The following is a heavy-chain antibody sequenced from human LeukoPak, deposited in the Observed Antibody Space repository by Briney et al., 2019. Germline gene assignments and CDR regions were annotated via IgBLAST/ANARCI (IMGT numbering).Heavy chain of an antibody. CDR3: TAYCGGDCYPENWYFDL. D-gene: IGHD2-21*01. Sequence: SETLSLTCTVSGGSISSYYRSWIRQPPGKGLEWIGYIYYSGSTNYNPSLKSRVTISVDTSKNQLSLKLSSVTAADTAVYYCTAYCGGDCYPENWYFDLWGRGTLVTVSS. V-gene: IGHV4-59*01. CDR2: IYYSGST. J-gene: IGHJ2*01. CDR1: GGSISSYY.